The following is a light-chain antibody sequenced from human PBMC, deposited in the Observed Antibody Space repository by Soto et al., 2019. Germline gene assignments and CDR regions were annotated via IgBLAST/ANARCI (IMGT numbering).Light chain of an antibody. CDR2: STN. J-gene: IGLJ2*01. Sequence: QAVVTQEPLFSVSPGGTVTLTCGLSSGSVSTSYYPSWYQQTPGQAPRTLIYSTNTRSSGVPDRFSGSILGNKAALTITGAQPDDESDYYCVLYMGSGISVFGGGTKLTVL. CDR1: SGSVSTSYY. CDR3: VLYMGSGISV. V-gene: IGLV8-61*01.